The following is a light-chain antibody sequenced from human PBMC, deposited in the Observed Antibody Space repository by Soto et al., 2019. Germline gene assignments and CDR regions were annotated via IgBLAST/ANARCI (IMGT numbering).Light chain of an antibody. CDR2: DAS. Sequence: EIVLTQSPATLSLSPGERATLSCRASQSIGLAIAWYQHKPGQAPRLLIFDASQRATGVPDRFSGSGSGTDFTLTISRLEPEDFAVYYCQQYGSSGTFGQGTKVDTK. J-gene: IGKJ1*01. CDR3: QQYGSSGT. V-gene: IGKV3-20*01. CDR1: QSIGLA.